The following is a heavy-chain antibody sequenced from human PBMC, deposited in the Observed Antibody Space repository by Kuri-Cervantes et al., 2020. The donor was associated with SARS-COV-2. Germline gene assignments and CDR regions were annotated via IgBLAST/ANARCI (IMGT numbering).Heavy chain of an antibody. CDR1: GGSISSHY. V-gene: IGHV4-59*05. J-gene: IGHJ3*02. CDR2: IYYSGST. Sequence: SETLSLTCTVSGGSISSHYWSWIRQPPGKGLEWIGSIYYSGSTYYNPSLKSRVTIFVDTSKNQFSLKLSSVTAADTAVYYCASGITDAFDIWGQGTMVTVSS. D-gene: IGHD6-25*01. CDR3: ASGITDAFDI.